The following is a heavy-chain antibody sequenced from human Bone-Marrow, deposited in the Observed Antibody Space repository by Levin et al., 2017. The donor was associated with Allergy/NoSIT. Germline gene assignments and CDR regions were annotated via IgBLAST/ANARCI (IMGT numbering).Heavy chain of an antibody. V-gene: IGHV4-59*01. D-gene: IGHD3-9*01. CDR3: ARDRGSHIRYFDWPYFDI. J-gene: IGHJ3*02. CDR1: GGSISSYY. CDR2: IYYSGST. Sequence: PSETLSLTCTVSGGSISSYYWSWIRQPPGKGLEWIGYIYYSGSTNYNPSLKSRVTISVDTSKNQFSLKLSSVTAADTAVYYCARDRGSHIRYFDWPYFDIWGQGTMVTVSS.